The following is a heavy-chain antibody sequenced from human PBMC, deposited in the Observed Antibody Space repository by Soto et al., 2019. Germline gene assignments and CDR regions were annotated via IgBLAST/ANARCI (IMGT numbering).Heavy chain of an antibody. V-gene: IGHV1-8*01. J-gene: IGHJ6*02. Sequence: QVQLVQSGAEVKKPGASVKVSCKASGYTFTSYDINWVRQATGQGLEWMGWMNPNSGNTGYAQKFQGRVTMTRNTAISPAYMALSSLRSEGPAMCYCAREKSYGMDVWGQGTTVTVSS. CDR1: GYTFTSYD. CDR3: AREKSYGMDV. CDR2: MNPNSGNT.